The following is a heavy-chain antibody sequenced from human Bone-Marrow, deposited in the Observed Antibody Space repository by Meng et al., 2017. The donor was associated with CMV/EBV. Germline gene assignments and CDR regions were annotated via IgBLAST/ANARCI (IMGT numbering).Heavy chain of an antibody. CDR3: ARVGDRYCSSTSCSPFDY. D-gene: IGHD2-2*01. J-gene: IGHJ4*02. CDR1: GFTFSSYS. CDR2: ISYDGSNK. Sequence: GESLKISCAASGFTFSSYSMNWVRQAPGKGLEWVAVISYDGSNKYYADSVKGRFTISRDNSKNTLYLQMNSLRAEDTAVYYCARVGDRYCSSTSCSPFDYWGQGTLVTVSS. V-gene: IGHV3-30*03.